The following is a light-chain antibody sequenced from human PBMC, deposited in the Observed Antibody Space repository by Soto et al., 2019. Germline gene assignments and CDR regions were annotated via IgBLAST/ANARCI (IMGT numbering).Light chain of an antibody. Sequence: QSALTQPASVSGSPGQSITFSCSGGTSDIGTYNYVSWYQHHPGKVPKVMIYEVSNRPSGVSNRFSGSKSGNTASLTISGLQSEDEADYYCSSYTSSATLVFGGGTQLTVL. CDR1: TSDIGTYNY. J-gene: IGLJ3*02. CDR2: EVS. V-gene: IGLV2-14*01. CDR3: SSYTSSATLV.